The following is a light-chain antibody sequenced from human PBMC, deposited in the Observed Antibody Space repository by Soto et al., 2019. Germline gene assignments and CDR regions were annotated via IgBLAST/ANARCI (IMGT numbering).Light chain of an antibody. Sequence: EIVLTQSPGTLSLSPGERATLSCRASQSVGNSYLAWHQQKPGQAPRLLIYGASSRATGIPDRFSGSGSGTDFTLTISRLEPEDFAVYYCQQYAMSRTFGQGTKVEIK. J-gene: IGKJ1*01. CDR3: QQYAMSRT. CDR1: QSVGNSY. V-gene: IGKV3-20*01. CDR2: GAS.